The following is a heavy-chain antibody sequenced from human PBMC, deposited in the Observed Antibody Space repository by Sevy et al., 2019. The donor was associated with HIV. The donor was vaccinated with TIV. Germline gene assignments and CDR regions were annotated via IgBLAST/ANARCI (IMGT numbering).Heavy chain of an antibody. CDR2: ISSTGSTI. CDR3: ARSDYGDYVGWFDP. J-gene: IGHJ5*02. V-gene: IGHV3-48*02. D-gene: IGHD4-17*01. Sequence: GGSLRLSCAASGFTFGSSIINWVRQAPGKGLEWVSSISSTGSTIYYADSVKGRFTISRDNAKNSLYLQMHSLRDEDTAVYYCARSDYGDYVGWFDPWGQGTLVTVSS. CDR1: GFTFGSSI.